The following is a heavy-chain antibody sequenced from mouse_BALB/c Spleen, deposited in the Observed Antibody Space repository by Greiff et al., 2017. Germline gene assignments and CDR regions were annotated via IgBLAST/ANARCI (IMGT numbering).Heavy chain of an antibody. J-gene: IGHJ3*01. D-gene: IGHD1-1*01. CDR3: ATDYYGSSSFAY. CDR1: GFSLTSYG. V-gene: IGHV2-4*02. Sequence: VKLVESGPGLVQPSQSLSITCTVSGFSLTSYGVHWVRQPPGKGLEWLGMIWGGGSTDYNSALKSRLSISKDNSKSQVFLKMNSLQTDDTAMYYCATDYYGSSSFAYWGQGTLVTVSA. CDR2: IWGGGST.